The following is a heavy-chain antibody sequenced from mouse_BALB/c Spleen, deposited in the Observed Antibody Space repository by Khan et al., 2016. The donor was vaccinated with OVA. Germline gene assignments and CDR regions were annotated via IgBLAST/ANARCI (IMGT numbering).Heavy chain of an antibody. V-gene: IGHV3-2*02. CDR2: INYSGGT. CDR3: ARWFTY. CDR1: GYSITSDYA. J-gene: IGHJ3*01. Sequence: EVQLQESGPGLVKPSQSRSLTCTVTGYSITSDYAWNWIRQFPGNKLEWMGYINYSGGTSYLPSLKSRISITRDTSKNQFFLQLNSVTTEDSATYYCARWFTYWGQGTLVTVS.